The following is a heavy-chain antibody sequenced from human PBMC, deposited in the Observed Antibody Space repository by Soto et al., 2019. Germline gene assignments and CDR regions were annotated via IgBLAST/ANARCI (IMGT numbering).Heavy chain of an antibody. CDR3: TRGGGWLPED. V-gene: IGHV4-59*01. D-gene: IGHD5-12*01. Sequence: QVQMQESGPGLVKPSETLSLSCSVSGGPINSDYWSWIRQPPGKGLEWLANIHYSGTTTYNPSLKSRVTISIDTPKNQFFLRLNSVIAADTAVYYCTRGGGWLPEDWGQGTLVTVSS. CDR2: IHYSGTT. J-gene: IGHJ4*02. CDR1: GGPINSDY.